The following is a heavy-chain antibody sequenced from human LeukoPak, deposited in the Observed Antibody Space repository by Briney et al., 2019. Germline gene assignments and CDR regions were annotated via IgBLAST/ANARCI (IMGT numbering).Heavy chain of an antibody. CDR1: GFTFSSYS. CDR2: ISSSSSYI. J-gene: IGHJ4*02. V-gene: IGHV3-21*01. D-gene: IGHD2-15*01. Sequence: GGSLRLSRAASGFTFSSYSMNWVRQAPGKGLEWVSSISSSSSYIYYADSVKGRFTISRDNAKNSLYLQMNSLRAEDTAVYYCARDWGCSGGSSVCCLDYWGQGTLVTVSS. CDR3: ARDWGCSGGSSVCCLDY.